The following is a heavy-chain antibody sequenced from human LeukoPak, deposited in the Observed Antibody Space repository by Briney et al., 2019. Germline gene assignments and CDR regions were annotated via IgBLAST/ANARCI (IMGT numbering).Heavy chain of an antibody. Sequence: GASVNVSCKVSGYTLTELSMHWVRQAPGKGLEWMGGFDPEDGETIYAQKFQGRVTMTEDTSTDTAYMELSSLRSEDTAVYYCARELDSLLWFGEFYYYGMDVWGQGATVTVSS. CDR3: ARELDSLLWFGEFYYYGMDV. V-gene: IGHV1-24*01. J-gene: IGHJ6*02. D-gene: IGHD3-10*01. CDR1: GYTLTELS. CDR2: FDPEDGET.